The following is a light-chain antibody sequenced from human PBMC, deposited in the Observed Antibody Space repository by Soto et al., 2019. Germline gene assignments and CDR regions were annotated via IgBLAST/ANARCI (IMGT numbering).Light chain of an antibody. CDR2: GAS. CDR1: QSVGSL. CDR3: QQYNDWPLT. V-gene: IGKV3-15*01. Sequence: EILLTQSPGTLSLSPGERATLSCRASQSVGSLVAWYQQTLGQAPRLLIYGASTRATGISPRFSGSGSGTEFSLTISSLQSEDFAVYHCQQYNDWPLTFGGGTKVDIK. J-gene: IGKJ4*01.